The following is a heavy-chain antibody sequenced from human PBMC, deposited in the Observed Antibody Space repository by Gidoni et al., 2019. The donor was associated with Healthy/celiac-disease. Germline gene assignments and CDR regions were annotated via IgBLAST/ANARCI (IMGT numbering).Heavy chain of an antibody. CDR1: GFTFSDYY. Sequence: QVQLVESGGGLVKHGGSLRLPFAASGFTFSDYYRGWIRQAPGKGLEWVSYISSSGSTIYYADSVKGRFTISRDNAKISLYRQMNSLRAEDTAVYYCARDGALYSGYDYFDYWGQGTLVTVSS. CDR2: ISSSGSTI. D-gene: IGHD5-12*01. CDR3: ARDGALYSGYDYFDY. V-gene: IGHV3-11*01. J-gene: IGHJ4*02.